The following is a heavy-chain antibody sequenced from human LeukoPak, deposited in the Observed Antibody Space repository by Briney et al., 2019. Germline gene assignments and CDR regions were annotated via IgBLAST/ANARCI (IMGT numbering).Heavy chain of an antibody. CDR3: ARVSLYYYGSGSYYRQYYFDY. CDR2: INSDGSST. CDR1: GFTFSSYA. Sequence: GGSLRLSCAASGFTFSSYAMSWVRQAPGKGLVWVSRINSDGSSTSYADSVKGRFTISRDNAKNTLYLQMNSLRAEDTAVYYCARVSLYYYGSGSYYRQYYFDYWGQGTLVTVSS. D-gene: IGHD3-10*01. J-gene: IGHJ4*02. V-gene: IGHV3-74*01.